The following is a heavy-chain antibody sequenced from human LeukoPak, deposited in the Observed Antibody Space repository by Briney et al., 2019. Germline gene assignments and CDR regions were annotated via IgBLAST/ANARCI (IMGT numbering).Heavy chain of an antibody. V-gene: IGHV4-34*01. CDR1: GGSISSYY. CDR3: AATNYGDYARD. J-gene: IGHJ4*02. Sequence: SETLSLTCTVSGGSISSYYWSWIRQPPGKGLEWIGEINHSGSTNYNPSLKSRVTISVDTSKNQFSLKLSSVTAADTAVYYCAATNYGDYARDWGQGTLVTVSS. CDR2: INHSGST. D-gene: IGHD4-17*01.